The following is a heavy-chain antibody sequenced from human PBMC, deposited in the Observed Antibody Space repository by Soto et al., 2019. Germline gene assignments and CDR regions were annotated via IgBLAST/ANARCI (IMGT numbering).Heavy chain of an antibody. Sequence: SETLSLTCAVPGYSISSGYYWGWIRQPPGKGLEWIGSIYHSGSTYYNPSLKGRVTISVDTSKNQFSLKLSSVTAADTAVYYCAGGDYVGYYYYGMDVWGQGTTVTVSS. CDR2: IYHSGST. V-gene: IGHV4-38-2*01. D-gene: IGHD4-17*01. CDR1: GYSISSGYY. J-gene: IGHJ6*02. CDR3: AGGDYVGYYYYGMDV.